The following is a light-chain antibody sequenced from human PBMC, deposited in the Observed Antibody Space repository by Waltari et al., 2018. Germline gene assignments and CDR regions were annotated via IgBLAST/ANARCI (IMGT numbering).Light chain of an antibody. Sequence: DIQMTQSPSSVSASVGDKVTFTCRASQGITKWLAWYQQKPGRAPKLLISGASTLHSGVSPRFSGSGSGTEFTLTISDLQPEDVAVYYCHQYYTTPRTFGQGTKVEIK. CDR3: HQYYTTPRT. J-gene: IGKJ1*01. CDR1: QGITKW. CDR2: GAS. V-gene: IGKV1-27*01.